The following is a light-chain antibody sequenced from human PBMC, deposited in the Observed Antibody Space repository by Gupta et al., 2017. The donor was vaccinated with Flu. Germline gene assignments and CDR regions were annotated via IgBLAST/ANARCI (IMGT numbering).Light chain of an antibody. CDR2: DAS. CDR1: QRVGTY. V-gene: IGKV3-11*01. CDR3: QKRSKGQPYT. J-gene: IGKJ2*01. Sequence: IVLTQSPATLSLSPGERATLSCRASQRVGTYLAWYQQKPGQAPRLLIYDASNRATGIPARVRGSGSGTDCTLTISSLEPEDFAVYYCQKRSKGQPYTFGQGTRLEIK.